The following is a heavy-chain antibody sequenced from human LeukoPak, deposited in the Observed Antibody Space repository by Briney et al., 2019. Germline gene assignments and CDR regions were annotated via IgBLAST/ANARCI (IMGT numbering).Heavy chain of an antibody. CDR1: GGSFGGYY. CDR2: INHSGST. D-gene: IGHD1-26*01. CDR3: ARGPVGATRKAPRKPYYFDY. J-gene: IGHJ4*02. Sequence: SETLSLTCAVYGGSFGGYYWSWIRQPPGKGLEWIGEINHSGSTNYNPSLKSRVTVSVDTSKNQFSLKLSSVTAADTAVYYCARGPVGATRKAPRKPYYFDYWGQGTLVTVSS. V-gene: IGHV4-34*01.